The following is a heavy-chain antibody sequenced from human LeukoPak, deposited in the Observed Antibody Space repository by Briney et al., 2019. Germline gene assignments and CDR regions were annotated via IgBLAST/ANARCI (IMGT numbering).Heavy chain of an antibody. D-gene: IGHD6-19*01. V-gene: IGHV1-2*02. CDR2: INPNSGGT. Sequence: ASVKVSCKASGYTFTAYYMHWVRQAPGQGLEWMGWINPNSGGTNYAQNFQGRVTITRDTSISAAYVELTTLRSDDTAVYYCATARSIGSDWYRRASHPFDIWGQGTMVTVSS. CDR1: GYTFTAYY. CDR3: ATARSIGSDWYRRASHPFDI. J-gene: IGHJ3*02.